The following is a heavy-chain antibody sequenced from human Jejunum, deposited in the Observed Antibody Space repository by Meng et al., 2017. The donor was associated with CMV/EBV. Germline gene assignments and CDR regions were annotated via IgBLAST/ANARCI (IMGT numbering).Heavy chain of an antibody. CDR3: ARGATGGSYRFDF. CDR2: INGDGRST. V-gene: IGHV3-74*01. CDR1: CSLFPTYC. D-gene: IGHD1-26*01. J-gene: IGHJ4*01. Sequence: SCSLFPTYCIPWPRHAPGQGLVWVSRINGDGRSTTYADSVKGRSTISRDNAMNTLYLQMNSRRVEDTAVYYCARGATGGSYRFDFWGHGTLVTVSS.